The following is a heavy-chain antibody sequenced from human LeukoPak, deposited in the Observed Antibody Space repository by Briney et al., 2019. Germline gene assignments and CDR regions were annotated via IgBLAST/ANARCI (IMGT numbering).Heavy chain of an antibody. J-gene: IGHJ5*02. CDR1: GGSISSSSYY. Sequence: PSETLSLTCTVSGGSISSSSYYWGWIRQPPGKGLEWIGSIYYSGCTYYNPSLKSRVTISVGTSKNQFSLKLSSVTAADTAVYYCARRDLLRFLEWDKEWFDPWGQGTLVTVSS. CDR2: IYYSGCT. V-gene: IGHV4-39*01. D-gene: IGHD3-3*01. CDR3: ARRDLLRFLEWDKEWFDP.